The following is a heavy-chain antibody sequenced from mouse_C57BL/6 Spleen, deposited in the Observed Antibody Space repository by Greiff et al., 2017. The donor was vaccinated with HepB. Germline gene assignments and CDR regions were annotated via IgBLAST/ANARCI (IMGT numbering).Heavy chain of an antibody. J-gene: IGHJ2*01. Sequence: VQLQQSGPELVKPGASVKISCKASGYAFSSSWMNWVKQRPGKGLEWIGRIYPGDGDTNYNGKFKGKATLTADKSSSTAYMQLSSLTSEDSAVYFCARIALGPFVDDSGQGTTLTVSS. CDR1: GYAFSSSW. CDR2: IYPGDGDT. D-gene: IGHD4-1*01. CDR3: ARIALGPFVDD. V-gene: IGHV1-82*01.